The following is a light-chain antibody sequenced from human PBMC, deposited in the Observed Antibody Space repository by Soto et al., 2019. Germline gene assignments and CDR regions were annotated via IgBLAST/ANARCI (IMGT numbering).Light chain of an antibody. J-gene: IGKJ1*01. CDR2: GAS. Sequence: EIVLTQSPATLSVSPGERATLSCRASQSVGSNLAWYQQKPGQAPRLLIYGASTRATDIPARFSGSGSGTEFTLTISSLQSEDFAVYYCQQYDYWPETFGQGSKVGIK. V-gene: IGKV3-15*01. CDR3: QQYDYWPET. CDR1: QSVGSN.